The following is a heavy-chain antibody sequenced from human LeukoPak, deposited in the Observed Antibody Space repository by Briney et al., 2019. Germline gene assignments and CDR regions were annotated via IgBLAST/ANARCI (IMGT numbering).Heavy chain of an antibody. CDR2: IIPLTGVV. V-gene: IGHV1-69*04. CDR3: ARERRCSAGSCYAADLDS. D-gene: IGHD2-15*01. J-gene: IGHJ4*02. CDR1: ADIFSSYA. Sequence: GSSVKVSCKTSADIFSSYAINWVRQAPGQGLEWMGRIIPLTGVVNYGQKLQTRVTISADKSTSTAYMEVSSLRFEDTAVYFCARERRCSAGSCYAADLDSWGQGTLSPSPQ.